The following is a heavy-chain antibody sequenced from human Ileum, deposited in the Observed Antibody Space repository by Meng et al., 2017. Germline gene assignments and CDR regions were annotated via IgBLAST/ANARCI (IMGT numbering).Heavy chain of an antibody. J-gene: IGHJ4*02. Sequence: GGPLRLSCAASGITVGSNHMSWVRQAPGRGLEWVSVIYSGGKTSYAESVKGRFTISRDNSKNTLYLQMKRLGTEDTAVYYCARSPRGMDWGQGTLVTVSS. CDR2: IYSGGKT. CDR1: GITVGSNH. CDR3: ARSPRGMD. D-gene: IGHD2-8*01. V-gene: IGHV3-66*02.